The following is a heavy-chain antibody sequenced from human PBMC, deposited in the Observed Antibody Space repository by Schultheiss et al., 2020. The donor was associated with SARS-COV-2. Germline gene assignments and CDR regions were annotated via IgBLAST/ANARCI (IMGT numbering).Heavy chain of an antibody. CDR2: INPNSGGT. V-gene: IGHV1-18*01. Sequence: ASVKVSCKASGYTFTSYGISWVRQAPGQGLEWMGWINPNSGGTNYAQKFQGRVTMTTDTSTSTAYMELRSLRSDDTAVYYCARGARVGLFSYWGQGTLVTVSS. CDR3: ARGARVGLFSY. J-gene: IGHJ4*02. CDR1: GYTFTSYG. D-gene: IGHD3-10*01.